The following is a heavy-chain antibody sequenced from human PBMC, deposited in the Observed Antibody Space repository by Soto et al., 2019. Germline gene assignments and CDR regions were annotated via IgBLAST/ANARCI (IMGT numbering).Heavy chain of an antibody. CDR3: AKGGSGNYLTYYYYYGMDV. CDR1: GFSLSNNG. CDR2: ISYDGNNK. V-gene: IGHV3-30*18. D-gene: IGHD3-22*01. J-gene: IGHJ6*02. Sequence: QVQLVESGGGVVQPGRSLRLSCAASGFSLSNNGMHWVRQAPGKGLEWVAVISYDGNNKYYADSVKGRFTISRDNSKNTVSPEMNNLRAEYTSMYYCAKGGSGNYLTYYYYYGMDVWGPGTTVTVSS.